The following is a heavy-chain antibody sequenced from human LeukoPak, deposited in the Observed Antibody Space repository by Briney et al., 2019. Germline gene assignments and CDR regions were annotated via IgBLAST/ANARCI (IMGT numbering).Heavy chain of an antibody. CDR3: AVALPGYYYYYMDV. Sequence: HSGGSLRLSCAASGFTLRSFAVTWVRRAPGKGLEWVSVFSGAADSAYYADSVKGRFTISRDNSKNTLYLQMNSLRAEDTAVYYCAVALPGYYYYYMDVWGKGTKVTVSS. J-gene: IGHJ6*03. V-gene: IGHV3-23*01. CDR1: GFTLRSFA. D-gene: IGHD3-16*01. CDR2: FSGAADSA.